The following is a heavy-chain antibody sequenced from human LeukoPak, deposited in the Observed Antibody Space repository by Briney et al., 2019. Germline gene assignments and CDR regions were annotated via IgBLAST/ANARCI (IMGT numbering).Heavy chain of an antibody. J-gene: IGHJ4*02. D-gene: IGHD3-16*01. V-gene: IGHV3-30*18. CDR3: AKRPSDYGDYDY. CDR2: ISDDGRNK. CDR1: GFSFISYG. Sequence: GGSLRLSCAASGFSFISYGMHWVRQAPGKGLEWVGVISDDGRNKKYADSVKGRFTISRDKSKDTLYLQMNSLRDEDTAVYYCAKRPSDYGDYDYWGQGTLVTVSS.